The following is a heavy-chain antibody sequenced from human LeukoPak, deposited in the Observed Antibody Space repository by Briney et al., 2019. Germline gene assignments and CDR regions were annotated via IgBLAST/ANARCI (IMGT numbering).Heavy chain of an antibody. V-gene: IGHV4-34*01. CDR1: GGSFSGYY. Sequence: SETLSLTCAVYGGSFSGYYWSWIRQPPGKGLEWIGEINHSGSTNYNPSLKSRVTISVDTSKNQFSLKLSSVTAADTAVYYCARGSKEPIVVVPAAKFWFDPWGQGTLVTVSS. CDR2: INHSGST. CDR3: ARGSKEPIVVVPAAKFWFDP. D-gene: IGHD2-2*01. J-gene: IGHJ5*02.